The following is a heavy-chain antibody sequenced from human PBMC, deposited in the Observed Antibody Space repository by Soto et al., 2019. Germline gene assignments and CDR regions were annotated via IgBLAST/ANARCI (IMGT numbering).Heavy chain of an antibody. D-gene: IGHD3-22*01. CDR3: ARDVDDSSGYPDTWGPYYYYGMDV. J-gene: IGHJ6*02. Sequence: GASVKVSCKASGYTFTGYYMHWVRQAPGQGLEWMGWINPNSGGTNYAQKFQGRVTMTRDTSISTAYMELSRLRSDDTAVYYCARDVDDSSGYPDTWGPYYYYGMDVWGQGTKVTVSS. CDR2: INPNSGGT. CDR1: GYTFTGYY. V-gene: IGHV1-2*02.